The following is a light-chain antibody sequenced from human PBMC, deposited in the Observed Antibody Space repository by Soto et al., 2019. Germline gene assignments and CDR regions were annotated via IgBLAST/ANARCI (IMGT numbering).Light chain of an antibody. CDR2: GAS. CDR1: QSVGSN. CDR3: QQYNNWPPDRT. V-gene: IGKV3-15*01. J-gene: IGKJ1*01. Sequence: EIVMTQSPATQSVSPGERATLSCRASQSVGSNLAWYQLKPGQAPRLLIYGASTRATGIPARFSGSGSATDFTLTISSLQSEDFAIYFCQQYNNWPPDRTFGQGTKVEIK.